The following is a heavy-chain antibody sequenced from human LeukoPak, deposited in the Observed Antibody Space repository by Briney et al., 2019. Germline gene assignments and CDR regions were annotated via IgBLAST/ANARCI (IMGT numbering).Heavy chain of an antibody. V-gene: IGHV3-23*01. D-gene: IGHD4-23*01. Sequence: GGSLSLSCACAASGFTFSNYAMSWVRQAPGKGLEWVSAISGSGGSTYYADSVKGRFTISRDNSKNTLYLQMNSLRAEDTAVYYCARRAGGYSHPYDYWGQGILVTVSS. CDR2: ISGSGGST. CDR1: GFTFSNYA. J-gene: IGHJ4*02. CDR3: ARRAGGYSHPYDY.